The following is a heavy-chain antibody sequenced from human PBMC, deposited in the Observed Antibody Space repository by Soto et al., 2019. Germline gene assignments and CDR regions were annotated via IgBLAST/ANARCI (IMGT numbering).Heavy chain of an antibody. Sequence: EVQLVESGGGLVQPGGSLRLSCAASGFSFSTYEMNWVRQAPGKGLEWVAYISSGSDTIHYADSVRGRFTVSRDNAKNSLYLQMTSLRVEDTALYYCARDLAAGGYWGQGTLVTVSS. D-gene: IGHD6-13*01. J-gene: IGHJ4*02. V-gene: IGHV3-48*03. CDR1: GFSFSTYE. CDR2: ISSGSDTI. CDR3: ARDLAAGGY.